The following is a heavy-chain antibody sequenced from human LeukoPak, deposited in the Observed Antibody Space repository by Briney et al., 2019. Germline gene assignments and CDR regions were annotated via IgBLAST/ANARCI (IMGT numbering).Heavy chain of an antibody. J-gene: IGHJ4*02. Sequence: GGSLRLSCTASGFTFSTYWMSWVRQAPGKGLEWVANIKQDGSERYYVDSVRGRFTISRDNAKNSLYLQMDSLRAEDTAVYYCARSHVWGRDYGYWGQGTLVTVSS. D-gene: IGHD3-16*01. V-gene: IGHV3-7*01. CDR1: GFTFSTYW. CDR2: IKQDGSER. CDR3: ARSHVWGRDYGY.